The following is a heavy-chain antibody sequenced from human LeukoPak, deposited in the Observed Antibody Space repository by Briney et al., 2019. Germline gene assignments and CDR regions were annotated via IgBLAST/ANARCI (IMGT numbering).Heavy chain of an antibody. CDR1: GFTVSSNY. Sequence: QPGRSLRLSCAASGFTVSSNYMSWVRQAPGKGLEWVSVIYSDGSTYYADSVKGRFTISRDNSKNTLYLQMNSLRAEDTAVYYCARDYCSGGGCYPGGNWFDPWGQGTLVTVSS. V-gene: IGHV3-66*01. CDR3: ARDYCSGGGCYPGGNWFDP. CDR2: IYSDGST. J-gene: IGHJ5*02. D-gene: IGHD2-15*01.